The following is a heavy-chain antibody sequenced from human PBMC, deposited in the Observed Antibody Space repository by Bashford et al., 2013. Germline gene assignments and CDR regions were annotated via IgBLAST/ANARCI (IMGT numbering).Heavy chain of an antibody. CDR2: ISGSGGST. CDR1: GFTFSSYG. CDR3: AKDLVATTPYGMDV. D-gene: IGHD5-12*01. V-gene: IGHV3-23*01. J-gene: IGHJ6*02. Sequence: GSLRLSCAASGFTFSSYGMHWVRQAPGKGLEWVSAISGSGGSTYYADSVKGRFTISRDNSKNTLYLQMNSLRAEDTAVYYCAKDLVATTPYGMDVWGQGTTVTVSS.